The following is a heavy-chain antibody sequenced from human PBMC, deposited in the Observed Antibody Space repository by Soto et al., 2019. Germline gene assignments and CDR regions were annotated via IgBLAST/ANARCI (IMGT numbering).Heavy chain of an antibody. Sequence: VQLVESGGGVVQPGRSLRLSCAASGFTFSDYAMHWVRQAPGKGLEWVAVVSHDGRNKHYADSVKGRFTISRDSSKNTVSLEMTSLGAEDTAVYYCSNGGRQWLVTSDFNYWGHGALVTVSS. V-gene: IGHV3-30*18. D-gene: IGHD6-19*01. CDR3: SNGGRQWLVTSDFNY. CDR2: VSHDGRNK. J-gene: IGHJ4*01. CDR1: GFTFSDYA.